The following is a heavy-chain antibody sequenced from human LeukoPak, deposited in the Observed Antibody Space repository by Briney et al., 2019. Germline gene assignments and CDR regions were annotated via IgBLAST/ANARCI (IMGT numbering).Heavy chain of an antibody. CDR1: GFTFSSYA. V-gene: IGHV3-23*01. Sequence: AGGSLRLSCAASGFTFSSYAMSWVRQAPGKGLEWVSAISGSGGSTYYADSVKGRFTISRDNSKNTLYLQMNSLRAEDTAVYYCAKGGGLYDSSGYLVFDYWGQGTLVTVSS. CDR3: AKGGGLYDSSGYLVFDY. CDR2: ISGSGGST. J-gene: IGHJ4*02. D-gene: IGHD3-22*01.